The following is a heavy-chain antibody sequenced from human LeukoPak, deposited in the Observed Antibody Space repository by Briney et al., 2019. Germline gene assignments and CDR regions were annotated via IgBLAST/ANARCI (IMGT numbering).Heavy chain of an antibody. CDR1: GGSVSSRNSY. V-gene: IGHV4-39*01. CDR2: IYYSGST. CDR3: ATLGQSWGNAFDF. Sequence: SETLSLTCTASGGSVSSRNSYWGWIRQSPGKGLEWIGNIYYSGSTYYNTSLTSRVTISVDTSKNQISLKLTSVTAADTAVYYCATLGQSWGNAFDFWGQGTMVTVSS. D-gene: IGHD7-27*01. J-gene: IGHJ3*01.